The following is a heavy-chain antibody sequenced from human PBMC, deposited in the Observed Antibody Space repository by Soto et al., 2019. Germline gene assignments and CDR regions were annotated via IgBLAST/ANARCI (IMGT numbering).Heavy chain of an antibody. CDR1: GGTFSSYA. Sequence: QVQLVQSGAEVKKPGSSVKVSCTASGGTFSSYAISWVRQAPGQGLEWMGGIIPIFGTANYAQKFQGRVTITADESTSTAYMELSSLRSEDPAVYYCARDGRGYQLLGDYYGMDVWGQGTTVTVSS. V-gene: IGHV1-69*01. CDR3: ARDGRGYQLLGDYYGMDV. D-gene: IGHD2-2*01. CDR2: IIPIFGTA. J-gene: IGHJ6*02.